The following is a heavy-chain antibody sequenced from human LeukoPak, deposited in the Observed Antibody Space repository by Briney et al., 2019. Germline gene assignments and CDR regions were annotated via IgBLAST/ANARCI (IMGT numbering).Heavy chain of an antibody. Sequence: PGGSLRLSCPASGFTFSGSAMHWVRQASGKGLEWVGRIRSKANSYATAYAASVKGRFTIPRDGSKNTAYLQMNSLKTEDTAVYYCTRPVVGATKDFDYWGQGTLVTVSS. CDR1: GFTFSGSA. CDR2: IRSKANSYAT. D-gene: IGHD1-26*01. CDR3: TRPVVGATKDFDY. J-gene: IGHJ4*02. V-gene: IGHV3-73*01.